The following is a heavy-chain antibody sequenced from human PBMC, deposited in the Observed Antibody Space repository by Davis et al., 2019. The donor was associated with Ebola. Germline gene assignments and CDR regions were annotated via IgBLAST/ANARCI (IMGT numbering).Heavy chain of an antibody. CDR1: VYSFTSYD. V-gene: IGHV1-8*01. Sequence: SVKVSCKASVYSFTSYDLNWVRQATGQGLEWMGWMNPNSGNTGHAQKFQGRVTITRNTPISTAYMELSGLRSEDTAIYFRARGTRSFDSWGQGTLVTVSS. CDR3: ARGTRSFDS. CDR2: MNPNSGNT. J-gene: IGHJ5*01. D-gene: IGHD3-16*01.